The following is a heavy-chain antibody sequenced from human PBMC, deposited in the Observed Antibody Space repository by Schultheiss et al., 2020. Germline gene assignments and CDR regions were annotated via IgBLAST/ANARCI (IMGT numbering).Heavy chain of an antibody. J-gene: IGHJ4*02. Sequence: SETLSLTCAVSGYSISSGHYWGWIRQSPGKGLEWIGEINHSGSTNYNPSLKSRVTISVDTSKNQFSLKLSSVTAADTAVYYCARDIAVAGTDKFDYWGQGTLVTVSS. V-gene: IGHV4-38-2*02. CDR1: GYSISSGHY. CDR2: INHSGST. CDR3: ARDIAVAGTDKFDY. D-gene: IGHD6-19*01.